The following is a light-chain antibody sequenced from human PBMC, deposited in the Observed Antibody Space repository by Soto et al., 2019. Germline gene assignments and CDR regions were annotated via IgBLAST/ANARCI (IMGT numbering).Light chain of an antibody. J-gene: IGKJ1*01. CDR3: QQYGSSPRT. CDR1: QSVGSIY. CDR2: GAS. Sequence: DIVLTQSPVTLSLSPGERATLSCSASQSVGSIYLAWYQQKPGQAPRLLIHGASNRASGIPDRFSGSGSGTDFTLTISRLEPEDFAVYYCQQYGSSPRTFGQGTKVDIK. V-gene: IGKV3-20*01.